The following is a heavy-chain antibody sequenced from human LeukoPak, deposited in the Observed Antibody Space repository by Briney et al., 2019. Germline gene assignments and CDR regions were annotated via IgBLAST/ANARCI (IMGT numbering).Heavy chain of an antibody. CDR1: GFTFSNYD. CDR3: ARGAIFGGFYYYGLDV. V-gene: IGHV3-13*01. Sequence: GGSLRLSCAASGFTFSNYDMHWVRQATGKGLEWVSVIGTAGDTYYPGSVKGRFTISRENAKNSFYLQMNSLRAGDTAVYYCARGAIFGGFYYYGLDVWGRGTTVTVSS. J-gene: IGHJ6*02. CDR2: IGTAGDT. D-gene: IGHD3-3*01.